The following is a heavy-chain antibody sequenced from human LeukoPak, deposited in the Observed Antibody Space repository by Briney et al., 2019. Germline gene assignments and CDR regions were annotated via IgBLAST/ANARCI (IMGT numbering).Heavy chain of an antibody. J-gene: IGHJ4*02. CDR2: IYTDGSYT. Sequence: PGGSLRLSCAASGFVLSSYWMHWVRQAPGKGLVWVSRIYTDGSYTNYADSVKGRFTISRDNAKHTLSLHMNSLRAEDMAVYYCARGYDESLDHWGQGTLVTVSS. V-gene: IGHV3-74*01. D-gene: IGHD3-16*01. CDR3: ARGYDESLDH. CDR1: GFVLSSYW.